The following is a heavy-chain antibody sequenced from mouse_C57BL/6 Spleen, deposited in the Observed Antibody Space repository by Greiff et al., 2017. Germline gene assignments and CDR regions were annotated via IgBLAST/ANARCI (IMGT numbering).Heavy chain of an antibody. CDR2: ISSGSSTI. D-gene: IGHD2-2*01. Sequence: DVKLVESGGGLVKPGGSLKLSCAASGFTFSDYGMHWVRQAPEKGLEWVAYISSGSSTIYYADTVKGRFTISRDNAKNTLFLQMTSLRSEDTAMYYCARRLPPAWFAYWGQGTLVTVSA. CDR1: GFTFSDYG. CDR3: ARRLPPAWFAY. V-gene: IGHV5-17*01. J-gene: IGHJ3*01.